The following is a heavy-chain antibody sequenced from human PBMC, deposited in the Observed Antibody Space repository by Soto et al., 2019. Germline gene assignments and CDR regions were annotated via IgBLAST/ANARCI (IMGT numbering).Heavy chain of an antibody. CDR3: ARDWHYYDSTGFDFDY. CDR2: ISGFNADT. V-gene: IGHV1-18*01. J-gene: IGHJ4*02. CDR1: GFNFASYG. Sequence: ASVKVSCKTSGFNFASYGISWVRQAPGQGLEWMGWISGFNADTNYAQKFKGRVTVTTDTSTGTGYMELRSLRSDDTAVYYCARDWHYYDSTGFDFDYWGQETLVTVSS. D-gene: IGHD3-22*01.